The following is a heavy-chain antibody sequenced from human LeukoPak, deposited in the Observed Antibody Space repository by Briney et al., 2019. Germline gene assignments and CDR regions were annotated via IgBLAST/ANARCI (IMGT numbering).Heavy chain of an antibody. J-gene: IGHJ6*03. CDR1: GYTFTSYD. CDR3: ARGLGCSSTSCYTSDYYYYMDV. CDR2: MNPNSGNT. Sequence: ASVKVSCKASGYTFTSYDINWVRQATGQGLEWMGWMNPNSGNTGYAQKFQGRVTITSNTSISTAYMELSSLRSEDTAVYYCARGLGCSSTSCYTSDYYYYMDVWGKGTTVTVSS. D-gene: IGHD2-2*02. V-gene: IGHV1-8*03.